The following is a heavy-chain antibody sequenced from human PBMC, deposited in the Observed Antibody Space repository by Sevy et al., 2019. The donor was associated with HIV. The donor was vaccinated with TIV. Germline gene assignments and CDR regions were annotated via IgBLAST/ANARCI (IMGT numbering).Heavy chain of an antibody. J-gene: IGHJ4*02. V-gene: IGHV4-59*01. CDR3: ASVAAAGTFDY. CDR1: GGSISSYY. D-gene: IGHD6-13*01. Sequence: SETLSLTCTVSGGSISSYYWSWIRQPPGKGLEWIGYIYYSGSTNYNPSLKSRVTISVDTSKNQFSLKLSSVTAADTAVYYCASVAAAGTFDYWGQGTLVTVSS. CDR2: IYYSGST.